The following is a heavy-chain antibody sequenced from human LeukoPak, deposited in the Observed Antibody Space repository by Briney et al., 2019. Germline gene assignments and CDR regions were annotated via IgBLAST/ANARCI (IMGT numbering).Heavy chain of an antibody. J-gene: IGHJ4*02. CDR1: GFTFSSYA. V-gene: IGHV3-23*01. Sequence: LTGGSLRLSCAASGFTFSSYAMGWVRQAPGKGLEWVLAITASGTNTYYPDSVKGRFTISRDSSKNTLYLQLNSLRAEDTAVYYCAKAGWEVSSSYHTYYFDSWGQGTLVTVSS. CDR3: AKAGWEVSSSYHTYYFDS. D-gene: IGHD5/OR15-5a*01. CDR2: ITASGTNT.